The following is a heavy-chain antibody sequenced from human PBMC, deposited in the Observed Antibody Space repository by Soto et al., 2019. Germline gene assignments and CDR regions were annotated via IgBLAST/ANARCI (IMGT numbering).Heavy chain of an antibody. Sequence: QVQLVESGGGVVQPGRSLRLSCAASGFTFSSYGMHWVRQAPGKGLEWVAVIWYDGSNKYYADSVKGRFTISRDNSKNTLYLQMNSLRAEDTAMYYCARDSPAVAGGGAFDIWGQGTMVTVSS. CDR2: IWYDGSNK. J-gene: IGHJ3*02. CDR3: ARDSPAVAGGGAFDI. CDR1: GFTFSSYG. V-gene: IGHV3-33*01. D-gene: IGHD6-19*01.